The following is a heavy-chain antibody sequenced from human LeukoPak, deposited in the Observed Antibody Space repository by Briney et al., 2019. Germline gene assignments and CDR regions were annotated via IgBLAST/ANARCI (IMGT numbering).Heavy chain of an antibody. Sequence: SETLSLTRTVSGGSVSSYYWSWIRQPPGKGLEWIGYIYYSGSTNYNPSLKSRVTISVDTSKNQFSLKLSSVTAADTAVYYCASSPPYYYYGMDVWGQGTTVTVSS. J-gene: IGHJ6*02. V-gene: IGHV4-59*02. CDR1: GGSVSSYY. CDR2: IYYSGST. CDR3: ASSPPYYYYGMDV.